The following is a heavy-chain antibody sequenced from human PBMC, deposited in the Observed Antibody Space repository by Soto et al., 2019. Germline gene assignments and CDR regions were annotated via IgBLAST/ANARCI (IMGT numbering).Heavy chain of an antibody. CDR2: ICSGGTT. CDR3: ARVGSKSFYYATDV. Sequence: SETLSLTCTVSGGSISSFCWSWIRQPPGQGLEWIGYICSGGTTKYNPSLKSRDTMSVDTSKTQFSLKLTSVTAADTAVYYCARVGSKSFYYATDVWGQGTTVTVSS. CDR1: GGSISSFC. V-gene: IGHV4-59*01. J-gene: IGHJ6*02. D-gene: IGHD4-4*01.